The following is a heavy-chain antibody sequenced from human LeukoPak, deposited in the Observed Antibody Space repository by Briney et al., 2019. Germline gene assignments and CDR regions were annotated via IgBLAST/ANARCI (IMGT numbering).Heavy chain of an antibody. J-gene: IGHJ4*02. CDR1: GFTFSSYA. CDR3: AKSKTPYCSSTNCLMFDY. D-gene: IGHD2-2*01. CDR2: ISGSGGGST. Sequence: GGSLRLSCAASGFTFSSYAMSWVRQAPGKGLEWVSGISGSGGGSTYDADSVKGRFTISRDSSKNTLYLQMNGLRAEDTAVYYCAKSKTPYCSSTNCLMFDYWGQGALVTVSS. V-gene: IGHV3-23*01.